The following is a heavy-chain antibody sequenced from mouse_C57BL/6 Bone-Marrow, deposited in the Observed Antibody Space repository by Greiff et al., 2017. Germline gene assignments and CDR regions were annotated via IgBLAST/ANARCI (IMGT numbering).Heavy chain of an antibody. V-gene: IGHV5-16*01. Sequence: VQLVESEGGLVQPGSSMKLSCTASGFTFSDYYMAWVRQDPEKGLEWVANINYDGSSTYYLDSLKSRFIISRDNAKNILYLQMSSLKSEDTATYYCASLDGYYAAWFAYWGQGTLVTVSA. J-gene: IGHJ3*01. CDR1: GFTFSDYY. D-gene: IGHD2-3*01. CDR3: ASLDGYYAAWFAY. CDR2: INYDGSST.